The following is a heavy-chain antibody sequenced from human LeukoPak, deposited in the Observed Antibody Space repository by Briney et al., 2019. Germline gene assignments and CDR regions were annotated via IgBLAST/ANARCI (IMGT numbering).Heavy chain of an antibody. CDR2: VNADGGNT. V-gene: IGHV3-23*01. D-gene: IGHD1-26*01. CDR3: TKRVKYGGTWDHFAD. CDR1: GFTFDNYR. Sequence: GGSLRLSCAASGFTFDNYRMSWVRQAPGKGLEWVSTVNADGGNTYYADSVKGRFTISRDNSKSTLILQMNSLRVEDTALYYCTKRVKYGGTWDHFADWGQGSLVTVSS. J-gene: IGHJ4*02.